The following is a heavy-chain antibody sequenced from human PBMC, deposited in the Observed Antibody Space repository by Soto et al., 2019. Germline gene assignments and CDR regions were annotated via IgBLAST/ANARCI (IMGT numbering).Heavy chain of an antibody. Sequence: SETLSLTCAVYGGSFSGYYWSWIRQPPGKGLEWIGEINHSGSTNYNPSLKSRVTISVDTSKNQFSLKLSSVTAADTAVYYCARSSRGWPPYYFDYWGQGTLVTVSS. CDR1: GGSFSGYY. CDR3: ARSSRGWPPYYFDY. J-gene: IGHJ4*02. CDR2: INHSGST. D-gene: IGHD2-15*01. V-gene: IGHV4-34*01.